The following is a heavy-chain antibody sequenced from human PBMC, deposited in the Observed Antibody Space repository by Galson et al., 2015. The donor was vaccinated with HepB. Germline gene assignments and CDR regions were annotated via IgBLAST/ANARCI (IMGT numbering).Heavy chain of an antibody. D-gene: IGHD1-26*01. J-gene: IGHJ4*02. CDR1: GYSFTSYY. CDR3: ARGLHYSGSYFPYFDY. CDR2: ISPDGGST. V-gene: IGHV1-46*01. Sequence: SVKVSCKASGYSFTSYYMHWVRQAPGQGLEWMGIISPDGGSTSHAQKFQGRVTMTMVTSTSTVYMELSSLRSDDTAVYYCARGLHYSGSYFPYFDYWGQGTLVTVSS.